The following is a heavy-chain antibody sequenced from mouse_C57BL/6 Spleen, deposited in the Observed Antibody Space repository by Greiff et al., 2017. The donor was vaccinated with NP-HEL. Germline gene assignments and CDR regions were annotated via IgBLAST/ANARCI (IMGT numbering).Heavy chain of an antibody. CDR1: GYTFTSYG. CDR2: IYPRSGNT. CDR3: ARRTNWDEDY. J-gene: IGHJ2*01. V-gene: IGHV1-81*01. D-gene: IGHD4-1*01. Sequence: VKVVESGAELARPGASVNLSCKASGYTFTSYGLSWVKQRTGQGLEWIGEIYPRSGNTYYNEKFKSKATLTAAKSSSTAYMELRSLTSEDSAVYFCARRTNWDEDYWGQGTTLTVSS.